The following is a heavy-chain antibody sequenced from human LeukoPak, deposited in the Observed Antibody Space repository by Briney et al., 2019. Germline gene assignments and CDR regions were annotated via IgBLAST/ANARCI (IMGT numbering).Heavy chain of an antibody. D-gene: IGHD5-18*01. Sequence: PSETLSLTCTVSGGSISSYYWSWIRQPPGTGLEWIGYIYYSGSTNYNPSLKSRVTISVDTSKNQFSLKLRSLTAADTAVYYCARHVGYGNNWFDPWGQGTLVTVSS. V-gene: IGHV4-59*08. CDR2: IYYSGST. J-gene: IGHJ5*02. CDR3: ARHVGYGNNWFDP. CDR1: GGSISSYY.